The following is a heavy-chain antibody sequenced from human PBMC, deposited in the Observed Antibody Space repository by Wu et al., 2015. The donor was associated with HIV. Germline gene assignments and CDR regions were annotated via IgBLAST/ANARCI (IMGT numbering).Heavy chain of an antibody. CDR1: GYTLTELS. CDR2: FDPEDGET. D-gene: IGHD2-2*01. J-gene: IGHJ4*02. CDR3: ATTHCSSTSCYGPFFDY. V-gene: IGHV1-24*01. Sequence: QVQLVQSGAEVRKPGASVKVSCKVSGYTLTELSMHRVRQSPGKGLEWMGGFDPEDGETIYAQNFQGRVTMTAETSTDKAYMELSSLRSEDTAVYYCATTHCSSTSCYGPFFDYWGQGTLVTVSS.